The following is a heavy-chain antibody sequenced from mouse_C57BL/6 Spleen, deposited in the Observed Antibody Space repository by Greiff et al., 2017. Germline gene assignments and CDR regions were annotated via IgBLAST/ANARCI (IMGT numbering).Heavy chain of an antibody. Sequence: QVQLQQPGAELVRPGSSVKLSCKASGYTFTSYWMDWVKQRPGQGLEWIGNIYPSDSETHYNQKFKDKATLTVDKSSSTAYMQLSSLTSEDSAVYYCARVGALGLGYWGQGTTLTVSS. CDR3: ARVGALGLGY. D-gene: IGHD4-1*01. J-gene: IGHJ2*01. V-gene: IGHV1-61*01. CDR2: IYPSDSET. CDR1: GYTFTSYW.